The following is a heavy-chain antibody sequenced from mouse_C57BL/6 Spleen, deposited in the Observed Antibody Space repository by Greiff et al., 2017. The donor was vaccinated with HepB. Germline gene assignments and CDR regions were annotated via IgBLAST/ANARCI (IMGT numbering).Heavy chain of an antibody. J-gene: IGHJ4*01. CDR3: AIRPAQATSYYYAMDY. CDR2: IHPNSGST. CDR1: GYTFTSYW. Sequence: QVQLQQPGAELVKPGASVKLSCKASGYTFTSYWMHWVKQRPGQGLEWIGLIHPNSGSTNYNEKFKSKATLTVDKSSSTAYMQLSSLTSEDSAVYYCAIRPAQATSYYYAMDYWGQGTSVTVSS. D-gene: IGHD3-2*02. V-gene: IGHV1-64*01.